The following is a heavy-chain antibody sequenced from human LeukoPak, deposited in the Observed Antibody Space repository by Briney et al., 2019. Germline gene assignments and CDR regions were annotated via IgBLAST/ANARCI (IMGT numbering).Heavy chain of an antibody. J-gene: IGHJ4*02. Sequence: SETLSLTCTVSGGSISSYYWSWIRQPPGKGLGWIGYIYYSGSTNYNPSLKSRVTISVDTSKNQFSLKLSSVTAADTAVYYCARQDTAMVTDYWGQGTLVTVSS. V-gene: IGHV4-59*08. D-gene: IGHD5-18*01. CDR1: GGSISSYY. CDR3: ARQDTAMVTDY. CDR2: IYYSGST.